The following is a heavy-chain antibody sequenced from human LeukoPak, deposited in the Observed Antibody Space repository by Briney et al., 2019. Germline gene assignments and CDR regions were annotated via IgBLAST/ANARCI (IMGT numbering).Heavy chain of an antibody. CDR2: INTDTGNP. CDR1: GYSFTIYA. J-gene: IGHJ4*02. V-gene: IGHV7-4-1*02. D-gene: IGHD3-9*01. Sequence: ASVKVSCKASGYSFTIYAINWVRQAPGQGLEWLGWINTDTGNPTYAQGFTGRFVFSLDTSLSTAYLQISSLKAADTAVYYCARDLRISYYDILTGYFPGDYWGQGTLVTVSS. CDR3: ARDLRISYYDILTGYFPGDY.